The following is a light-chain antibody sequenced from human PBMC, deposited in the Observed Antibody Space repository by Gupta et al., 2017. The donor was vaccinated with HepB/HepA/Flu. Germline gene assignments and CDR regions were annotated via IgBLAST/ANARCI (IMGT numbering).Light chain of an antibody. CDR3: SAWDSSLSARL. V-gene: IGLV10-54*04. CDR1: SYTVANQE. Sequence: HAVLTKPPSASNGFRQTATLTCTCNSYTVANQEAPRLQQHQRHPPTVLYYKNNNRPSGISEGFSASRSGSTAALTITGRQPADEAYYYCSAWDSSLSARLFGGGTKLSVL. J-gene: IGLJ3*02. CDR2: KNN.